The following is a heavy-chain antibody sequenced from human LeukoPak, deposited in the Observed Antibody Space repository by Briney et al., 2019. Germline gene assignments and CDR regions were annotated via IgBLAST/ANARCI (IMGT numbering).Heavy chain of an antibody. CDR1: GFTFRNYW. Sequence: PGGSLRLSCVASGFTFRNYWKTWVRQAPGKGLEWVANINQEGNDKYYVDSVKGRFTISRDNTKNSLFLQMNSLRAEDTAVYYCVVTRTRGDHWGQGTLVTVSS. D-gene: IGHD2-21*01. CDR2: INQEGNDK. CDR3: VVTRTRGDH. V-gene: IGHV3-7*03. J-gene: IGHJ4*02.